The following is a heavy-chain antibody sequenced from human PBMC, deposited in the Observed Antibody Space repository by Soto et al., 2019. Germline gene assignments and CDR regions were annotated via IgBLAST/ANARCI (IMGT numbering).Heavy chain of an antibody. J-gene: IGHJ4*02. CDR3: ARGRYAIRGAFIIGELDY. D-gene: IGHD3-10*01. CDR2: MNPISGNT. Sequence: QVQLVQSGAGVKMPGASVRVSCKASGYTFISHDISWVRQATGQGLEWMGWMNPISGNTGYGQKFQSRVTMTSNTSTSTAYMELSSLRSDDTAVYFCARGRYAIRGAFIIGELDYWGQGSLVIVSS. CDR1: GYTFISHD. V-gene: IGHV1-8*01.